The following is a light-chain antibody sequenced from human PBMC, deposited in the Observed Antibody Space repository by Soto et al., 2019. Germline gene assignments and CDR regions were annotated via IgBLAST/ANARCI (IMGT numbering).Light chain of an antibody. CDR3: SSYAGSNSWV. CDR1: SSDVGGYNY. Sequence: QSVLTQPPSASGSPGQSVTISCTGTSSDVGGYNYVSWYQQHPGKAPKLMIYEVSKRPSGVPDRFSGSKSGNTASPTVSGLQAEDEADYYCSSYAGSNSWVFGGGTKLTVL. V-gene: IGLV2-8*01. CDR2: EVS. J-gene: IGLJ3*02.